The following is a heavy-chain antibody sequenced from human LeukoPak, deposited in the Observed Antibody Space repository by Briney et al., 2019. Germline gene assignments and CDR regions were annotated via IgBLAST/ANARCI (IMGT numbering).Heavy chain of an antibody. CDR3: ARGSRGSGFYYFDY. J-gene: IGHJ4*02. V-gene: IGHV3-64*01. Sequence: GGSLRLSCAVSGFTFSSYAMHWVRHAPGKRLEYVSAISSNGGSTYYANSVKGRFTISRDNSKNTLYLQMGSLRAEDMAVYYCARGSRGSGFYYFDYWGQGTLVTVSS. CDR2: ISSNGGST. D-gene: IGHD6-19*01. CDR1: GFTFSSYA.